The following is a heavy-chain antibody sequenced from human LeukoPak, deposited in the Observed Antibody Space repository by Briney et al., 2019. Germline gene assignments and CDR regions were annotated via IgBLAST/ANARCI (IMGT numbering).Heavy chain of an antibody. CDR3: ARDFAHIAALFDY. V-gene: IGHV3-21*01. Sequence: GGSLRLSCAASGFTFSSYSMNWVRQAPGKGLEWVSSISSSSSYIYYADSVKGRFTISRDSAKNSLYLQMNSLRAEDTAVYYCARDFAHIAALFDYWGQGTLVTVSS. CDR2: ISSSSSYI. D-gene: IGHD6-25*01. J-gene: IGHJ4*02. CDR1: GFTFSSYS.